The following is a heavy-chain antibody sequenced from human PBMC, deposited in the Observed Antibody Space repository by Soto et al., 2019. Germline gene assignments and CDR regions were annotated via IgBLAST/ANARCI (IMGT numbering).Heavy chain of an antibody. CDR2: INHSGST. J-gene: IGHJ5*02. Sequence: QVQLQQWGAGLLKPSETLSLTCAVYGGSFSGYYWSWIRQPPGKGLEWIGEINHSGSTNYNPSLTSRVTISVDTSKNQFSLKLSSVTAADTAVYYCARRIQLWLLSARRPEVFDPWGQGTLVTVSS. CDR3: ARRIQLWLLSARRPEVFDP. D-gene: IGHD5-18*01. CDR1: GGSFSGYY. V-gene: IGHV4-34*01.